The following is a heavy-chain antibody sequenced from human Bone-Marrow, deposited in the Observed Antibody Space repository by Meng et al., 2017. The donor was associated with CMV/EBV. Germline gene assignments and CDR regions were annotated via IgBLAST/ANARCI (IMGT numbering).Heavy chain of an antibody. Sequence: SVKVSCKASGGTFSSYAISWVRQAPGQGLEWMGGIIPIFGTANYAQKFQGRVTITTDESTSTAYMELSSLRSEDTAVYFCARAYCSSTTCYNRGYYVKGLDVWGQGTTVTVSS. D-gene: IGHD2-2*02. V-gene: IGHV1-69*05. J-gene: IGHJ6*02. CDR1: GGTFSSYA. CDR2: IIPIFGTA. CDR3: ARAYCSSTTCYNRGYYVKGLDV.